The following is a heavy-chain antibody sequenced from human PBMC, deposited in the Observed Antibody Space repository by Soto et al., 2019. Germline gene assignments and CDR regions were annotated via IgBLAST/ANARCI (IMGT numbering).Heavy chain of an antibody. CDR3: ARGLRASFGVRLSYYYCGMNV. CDR1: GGSFGDYY. V-gene: IGHV4-34*01. J-gene: IGHJ6*02. CDR2: ISHSGST. D-gene: IGHD3-10*01. Sequence: KSSQTLSLTXAVHGGSFGDYYWGWIRQPPGKGLEWIGEISHSGSTTYNAPLKSRVTISLDTSKNHFSLKLSSVTAADTAVYYCARGLRASFGVRLSYYYCGMNVWGQGTAVTVSS.